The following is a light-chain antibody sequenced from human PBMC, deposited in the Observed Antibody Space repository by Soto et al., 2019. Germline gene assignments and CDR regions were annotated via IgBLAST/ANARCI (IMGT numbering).Light chain of an antibody. CDR3: QQRSNWPPMYT. J-gene: IGKJ2*01. CDR2: DAS. V-gene: IGKV3-11*01. CDR1: QSVSRY. Sequence: EIVLTQSPATLSLSPGERATLSCRASQSVSRYLAWYQQKPGQAPRLLIYDASNRATGIPARFSGSGSGTDFTLTISSLEPEDFEVYYCQQRSNWPPMYTFGQGTKLEIK.